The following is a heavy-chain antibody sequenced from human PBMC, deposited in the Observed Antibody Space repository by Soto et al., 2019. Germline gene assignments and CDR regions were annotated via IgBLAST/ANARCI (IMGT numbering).Heavy chain of an antibody. CDR3: GRESSITGTRYFDY. V-gene: IGHV4-59*01. D-gene: IGHD1-7*01. J-gene: IGHJ4*02. Sequence: PSETLSLTCTVSGGSISSYYWSWIRQPPGKGLEWIGYIYYSGSTNYNPSLKSRVTISVDTSKNQFSLKLSSVTAADTAVYYCGRESSITGTRYFDYWGQGTLVTVSS. CDR2: IYYSGST. CDR1: GGSISSYY.